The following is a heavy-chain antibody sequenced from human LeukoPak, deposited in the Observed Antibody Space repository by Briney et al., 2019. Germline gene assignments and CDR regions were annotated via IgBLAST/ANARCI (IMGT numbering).Heavy chain of an antibody. CDR1: GGSISSGGYS. CDR2: IYHSGSI. J-gene: IGHJ4*02. D-gene: IGHD4-17*01. Sequence: SETLSLTCAVSGGSISSGGYSWSWIRQPPGKGLEWIGYIYHSGSIYYNPSLKSRVTISVDRSKNQFSLKLSSVTAADTAVYYCARRVTTLAYYFDYWGQGTLVTVSS. CDR3: ARRVTTLAYYFDY. V-gene: IGHV4-30-2*01.